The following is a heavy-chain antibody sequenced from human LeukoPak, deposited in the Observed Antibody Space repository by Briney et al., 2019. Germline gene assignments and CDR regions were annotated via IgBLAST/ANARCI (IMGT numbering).Heavy chain of an antibody. CDR1: GYTFTSYA. V-gene: IGHV1-3*01. CDR2: INAGNGNT. J-gene: IGHJ4*02. CDR3: ARMPPVGGSYVY. D-gene: IGHD1-26*01. Sequence: ASVKVSCKASGYTFTSYAMHWVRQAPGQRLEWMGWINAGNGNTKYSQKFQGRVTITRDTSASTAYMELSSLRSEDTAVYYCARMPPVGGSYVYWGQGTLVTVSS.